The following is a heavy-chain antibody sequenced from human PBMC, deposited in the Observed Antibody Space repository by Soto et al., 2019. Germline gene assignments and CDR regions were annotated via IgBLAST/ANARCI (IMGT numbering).Heavy chain of an antibody. D-gene: IGHD3-22*01. Sequence: EAQLVESGGGLVQPGGSLRLSCAASGFTFSDHYMDWVRQAPGKGLEWVGRTRNKANSYTTEYAASVKGRFTISRDDSKNSLYLQMNSLKTEDTAVYYCAKDHYDNSGYYDFDDWGQGTLVTVSS. CDR1: GFTFSDHY. J-gene: IGHJ4*02. V-gene: IGHV3-72*01. CDR3: AKDHYDNSGYYDFDD. CDR2: TRNKANSYTT.